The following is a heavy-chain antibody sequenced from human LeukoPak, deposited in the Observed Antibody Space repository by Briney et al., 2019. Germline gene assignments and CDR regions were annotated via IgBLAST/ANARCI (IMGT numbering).Heavy chain of an antibody. CDR2: IKQDGSEK. J-gene: IGHJ4*02. CDR3: ARDKIVGATQFDY. Sequence: TGGSLRLSCAASGFTFSSYSMSWVRQAPGKGLEWVANIKQDGSEKYYVDSVKGRFTISRDNAKNSLYLQMNSLRAEDTAVYYCARDKIVGATQFDYWGQGTLVTVSS. CDR1: GFTFSSYS. D-gene: IGHD1-26*01. V-gene: IGHV3-7*01.